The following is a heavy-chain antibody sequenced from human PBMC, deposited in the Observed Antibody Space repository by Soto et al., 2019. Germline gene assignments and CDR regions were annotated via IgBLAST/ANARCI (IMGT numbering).Heavy chain of an antibody. J-gene: IGHJ6*02. CDR1: GFSFSTYA. Sequence: QVQLVESGGGVVQPGRSLRLSCAASGFSFSTYAMSWVRQAPGKGLEWVALISYDGSNKYYADSVKGRFTISRDNSKNTLYLQMNSLRAEDTAVYYCAAVATFGVVIMTDVWGQGTTVTVSS. CDR2: ISYDGSNK. V-gene: IGHV3-30-3*01. D-gene: IGHD3-3*01. CDR3: AAVATFGVVIMTDV.